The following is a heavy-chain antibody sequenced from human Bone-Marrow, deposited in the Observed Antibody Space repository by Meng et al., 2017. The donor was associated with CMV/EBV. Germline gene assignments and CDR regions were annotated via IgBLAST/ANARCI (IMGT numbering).Heavy chain of an antibody. CDR1: IFSSYD. CDR3: AARNYFDY. J-gene: IGHJ4*02. V-gene: IGHV4-39*01. Sequence: IFSSYDMSWIRQPPGKGLEWIGSIYYSGSTYYNPSLKSRVTISVDTSKNQFSLKLSSVTAADTAVYYCAARNYFDYWGQGTLVTFSS. CDR2: IYYSGST.